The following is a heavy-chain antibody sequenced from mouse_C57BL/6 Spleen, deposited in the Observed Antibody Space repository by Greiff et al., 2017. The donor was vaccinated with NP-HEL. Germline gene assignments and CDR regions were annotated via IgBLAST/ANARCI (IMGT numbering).Heavy chain of an antibody. CDR2: IDPSDSYT. Sequence: QVQLQQPGAELVMPGASVKLSCKASGYTFTSYWMHWVKQRPGQGLEWIGEIDPSDSYTNYNQKFKGKSTLTVDKSSSTAYMQLSSLTSEDSAVYYCASYYGYLLAYWGQGTLVTVSA. D-gene: IGHD2-2*01. J-gene: IGHJ3*01. V-gene: IGHV1-69*01. CDR1: GYTFTSYW. CDR3: ASYYGYLLAY.